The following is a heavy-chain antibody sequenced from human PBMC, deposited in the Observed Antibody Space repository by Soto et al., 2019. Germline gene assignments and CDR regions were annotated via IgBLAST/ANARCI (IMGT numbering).Heavy chain of an antibody. J-gene: IGHJ6*02. Sequence: QVHLVQSGAEVKKPGASVKVSCKPSGYTFTADYIHWVRQAPGQGLEWMGWINPDSGATDYAQNFQGRVTMARDTSISTVYLELSSLRSDDTAIYYCARGDSTDCSNGVCSFFYNHDMDVWGQGTTVTVSS. V-gene: IGHV1-2*02. D-gene: IGHD2-8*01. CDR3: ARGDSTDCSNGVCSFFYNHDMDV. CDR1: GYTFTADY. CDR2: INPDSGAT.